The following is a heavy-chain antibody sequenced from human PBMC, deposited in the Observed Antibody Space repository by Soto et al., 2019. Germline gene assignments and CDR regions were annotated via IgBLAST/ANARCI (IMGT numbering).Heavy chain of an antibody. D-gene: IGHD3-3*01. CDR3: ARVNVLRFLERTYYYYGMDV. J-gene: IGHJ6*02. V-gene: IGHV4-4*02. Sequence: SETLSLTCAVSGGSISSSNWWSWVRQPPGKGLEWIGEIYHSGSTNYNPSLKSRVTISVDKSKNQFSLKLSSVTAADTAVYYCARVNVLRFLERTYYYYGMDVWGQGTTVTVSS. CDR2: IYHSGST. CDR1: GGSISSSNW.